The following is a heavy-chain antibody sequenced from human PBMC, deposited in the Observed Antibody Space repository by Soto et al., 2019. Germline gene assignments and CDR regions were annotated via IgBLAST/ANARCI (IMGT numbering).Heavy chain of an antibody. CDR1: GYNFITYA. CDR2: INPDNGNT. CDR3: AKEGGP. V-gene: IGHV1-3*01. J-gene: IGHJ5*02. D-gene: IGHD3-16*01. Sequence: QVQLVQSGAEVRKTGASVKISCKTSGYNFITYAVNWVRQAPGQRFEWMGWINPDNGNTKYSQKFQGRVTMTRDTYASTVYMELRSLRSEDTAXYYCAKEGGPWGQGTQVTVSS.